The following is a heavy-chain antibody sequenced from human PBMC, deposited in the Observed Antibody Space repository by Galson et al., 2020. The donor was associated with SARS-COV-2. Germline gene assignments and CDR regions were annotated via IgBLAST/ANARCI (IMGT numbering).Heavy chain of an antibody. CDR3: ARPIRPGGNLDAVDI. Sequence: TGGSLRLSCKGSGYSFTTYWIGWVRQMPGKGLEWMGIIYPGDSDTRYSPSFQGQVTISVDKSISTAYLQWSSLKASDTALYYCARPIRPGGNLDAVDIWGQGTMVTFSS. D-gene: IGHD2-15*01. J-gene: IGHJ3*02. CDR2: IYPGDSDT. V-gene: IGHV5-51*01. CDR1: GYSFTTYW.